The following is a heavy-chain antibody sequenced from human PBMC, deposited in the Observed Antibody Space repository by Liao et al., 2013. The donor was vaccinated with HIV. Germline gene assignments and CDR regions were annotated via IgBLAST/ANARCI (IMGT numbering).Heavy chain of an antibody. D-gene: IGHD1-1*01. CDR2: VNHSGST. CDR3: ARTRSTGDWKFAIDY. V-gene: IGHV4-34*01. J-gene: IGHJ4*02. Sequence: QVQLQQWGAGLLKPSETLSLTCAVYGGSFSGYYWSWIRQPPREGAWSGLGKVNHSGSTNYNPSLKSRVTISVDTSKNQFSLKLSSVTAADTAVYYCARTRSTGDWKFAIDYWGQGTLVTVSS. CDR1: GGSFSGYY.